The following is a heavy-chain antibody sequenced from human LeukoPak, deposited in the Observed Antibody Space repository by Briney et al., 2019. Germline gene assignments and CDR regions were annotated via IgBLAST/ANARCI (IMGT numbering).Heavy chain of an antibody. CDR3: ASPKAAGTNYFDY. D-gene: IGHD6-13*01. J-gene: IGHJ4*02. CDR2: ISGSGGST. Sequence: GGSLRLSCAASGFTFSSYAMSWVRQAPGKGLEWVSAISGSGGSTYYADSVKGRFTISRDNSKNTLYLRMNSLRAEDTAVYYCASPKAAGTNYFDYWGQGTLVTVSS. CDR1: GFTFSSYA. V-gene: IGHV3-23*01.